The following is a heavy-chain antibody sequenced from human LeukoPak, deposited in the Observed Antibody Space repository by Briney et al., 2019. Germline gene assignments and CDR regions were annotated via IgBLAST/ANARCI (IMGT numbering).Heavy chain of an antibody. Sequence: GGSLRLSXAASGFTFSSYGMHWVRQAPGKGLEWVAVIWYDGSNKYYADSVKGRFTISRDNSKNTLYLQMNSLRAEDTAVYYCAKPRGYTYAQGRDYFDYWGQGTLVTVSS. CDR1: GFTFSSYG. V-gene: IGHV3-33*06. CDR2: IWYDGSNK. J-gene: IGHJ4*02. CDR3: AKPRGYTYAQGRDYFDY. D-gene: IGHD5-18*01.